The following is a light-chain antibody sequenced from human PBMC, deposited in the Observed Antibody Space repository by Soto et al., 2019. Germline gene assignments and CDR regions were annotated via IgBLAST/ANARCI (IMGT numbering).Light chain of an antibody. V-gene: IGKV1-33*01. CDR2: DAS. CDR1: QNINNC. J-gene: IGKJ5*01. Sequence: DIQMTQSPSSLSASVGGRVAIACQASQNINNCLNWYQQKPGRAPKLLIYDASNLEAGVPSRFRGSGSGTDFTFTISRLQPEDIATYYCQQYENLPTFGQGTRLEIK. CDR3: QQYENLPT.